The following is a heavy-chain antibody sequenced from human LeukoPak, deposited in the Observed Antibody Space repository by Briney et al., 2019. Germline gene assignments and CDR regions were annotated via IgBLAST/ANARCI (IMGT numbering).Heavy chain of an antibody. Sequence: GGSLRLSCAASGFTFSSSAMHWVRQAPGKGLEWVAVISYDGSNKYYADSVKGRFTISRDNSKNTLYLQMNSLRAEDTAVYYCARESKSNWGTFDYWGQGTLVTVSS. D-gene: IGHD7-27*01. V-gene: IGHV3-30*01. CDR3: ARESKSNWGTFDY. CDR1: GFTFSSSA. CDR2: ISYDGSNK. J-gene: IGHJ4*02.